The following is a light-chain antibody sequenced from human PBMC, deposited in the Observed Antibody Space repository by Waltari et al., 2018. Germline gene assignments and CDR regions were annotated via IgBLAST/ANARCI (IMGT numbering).Light chain of an antibody. CDR2: SNN. CDR1: SSTLGSNT. V-gene: IGLV1-44*01. CDR3: AAWDDSLNGLV. J-gene: IGLJ2*01. Sequence: QSVLTQPPSASGTPGQRVTISCSGSSSTLGSNTVNWYQQLQGTAPKLLIYSNNQRPAGGPDRFSGSKSGTSAALAISGLQSEDEADYYCAAWDDSLNGLVFGGGTKLTVL.